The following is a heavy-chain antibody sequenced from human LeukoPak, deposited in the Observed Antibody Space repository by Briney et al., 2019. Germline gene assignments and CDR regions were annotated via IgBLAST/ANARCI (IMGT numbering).Heavy chain of an antibody. CDR1: SGSISSSSYY. D-gene: IGHD2-21*01. CDR2: IYYSVNA. J-gene: IGHJ4*02. Sequence: SETLSLTCTVSSGSISSSSYYWGWIRQPPGKGLGWIGSIYYSVNAYYKPSLKCQVTISVDSSKNQYSLKLSSVTAADTAVYYCARRGVVIAIEGDYFDYWGQGTLVTVSS. CDR3: ARRGVVIAIEGDYFDY. V-gene: IGHV4-39*07.